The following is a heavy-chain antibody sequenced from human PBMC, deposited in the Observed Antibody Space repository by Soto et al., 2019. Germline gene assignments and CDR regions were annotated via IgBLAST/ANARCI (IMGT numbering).Heavy chain of an antibody. CDR1: GYTFTSYA. V-gene: IGHV1-3*01. Sequence: ASVKVSCKASGYTFTSYAMHWVRQAPGQRLEWMGWINAGNGNTKYSQKFQGRVTITRDTSASTAYMELSSLRSEDTAVYYCARSLGIAAAGALDYWGQGTLVTVSS. CDR3: ARSLGIAAAGALDY. CDR2: INAGNGNT. J-gene: IGHJ4*02. D-gene: IGHD6-13*01.